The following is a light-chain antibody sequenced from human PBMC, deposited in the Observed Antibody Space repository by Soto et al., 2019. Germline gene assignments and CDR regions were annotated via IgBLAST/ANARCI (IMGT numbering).Light chain of an antibody. V-gene: IGKV3-15*01. CDR3: QQYNNWPSFT. CDR2: AAS. Sequence: PGERPTLACTASQGVSNTLAWYQQKPGQALSLLIYAASTRTTGIPARFSGSGSGTEFTLTISSLQSEDFAVYYCQQYNNWPSFTFGQGTRLEIK. J-gene: IGKJ5*01. CDR1: QGVSNT.